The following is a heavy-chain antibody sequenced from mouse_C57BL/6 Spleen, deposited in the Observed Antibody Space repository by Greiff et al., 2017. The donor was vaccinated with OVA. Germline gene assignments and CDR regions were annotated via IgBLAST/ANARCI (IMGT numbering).Heavy chain of an antibody. V-gene: IGHV1-54*01. CDR2: INPGSGGT. J-gene: IGHJ2*01. Sequence: VKLQQSGAELVRPGTSVKVSCKASGYAFTNYLIEWVKQRPGQGLEWIGVINPGSGGTNYNEKFKGKATLTADKSSSTAYMQLSSLTSEDSAVYFCARSGDNFDYWGQGTTLTVSS. CDR1: GYAFTNYL. CDR3: ARSGDNFDY.